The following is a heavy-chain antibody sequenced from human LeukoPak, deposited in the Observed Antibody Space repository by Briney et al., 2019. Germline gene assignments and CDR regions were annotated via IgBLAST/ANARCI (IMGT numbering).Heavy chain of an antibody. D-gene: IGHD2-21*02. CDR2: IYTSGST. Sequence: SQTLSLTFTVSGGSISSGSYYWSWIRQPAGKGLEWIGRIYTSGSTNYNPSLKSRLTISVDTSKNQFSLKLNSVTAADTAVYYCARHYVFVTGGSSFDYWGQGALVTVSS. CDR3: ARHYVFVTGGSSFDY. V-gene: IGHV4-61*02. CDR1: GGSISSGSYY. J-gene: IGHJ4*02.